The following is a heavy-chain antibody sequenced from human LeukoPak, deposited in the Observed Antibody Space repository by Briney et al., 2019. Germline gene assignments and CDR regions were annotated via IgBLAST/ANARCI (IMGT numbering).Heavy chain of an antibody. Sequence: GGSLRLSCAASGFTLSSYGMHWVRQAPGKGLERVAVISYDGSNKNYADSVKGRFTISRDNSKNTLYLQMNSLRAEDTAVYYCGGSGSYYTPSYYWGQGTLVTVSS. CDR2: ISYDGSNK. D-gene: IGHD3-10*01. J-gene: IGHJ4*02. V-gene: IGHV3-30*03. CDR1: GFTLSSYG. CDR3: GGSGSYYTPSYY.